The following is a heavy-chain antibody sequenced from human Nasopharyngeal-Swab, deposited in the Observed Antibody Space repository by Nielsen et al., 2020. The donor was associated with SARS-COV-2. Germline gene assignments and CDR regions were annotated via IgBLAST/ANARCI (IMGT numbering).Heavy chain of an antibody. D-gene: IGHD5-18*01. V-gene: IGHV1-8*01. CDR2: INPISGKT. Sequence: WVRQAPGQGLEWMGWINPISGKTDYAQKFQGRVTMTRNTSISTAYMELSSLRSEDTAVYYCARALTVDTAMVIYYYYYYGMDVWGQGTTVTVSS. J-gene: IGHJ6*02. CDR3: ARALTVDTAMVIYYYYYYGMDV.